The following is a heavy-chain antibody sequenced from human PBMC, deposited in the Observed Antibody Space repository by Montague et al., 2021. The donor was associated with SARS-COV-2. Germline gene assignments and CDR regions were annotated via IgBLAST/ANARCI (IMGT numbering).Heavy chain of an antibody. CDR3: ARVKRGYYYGLGVSAHFDY. Sequence: SETLSLTCTVDGGSISSEHWRWTREPPAEGQERLGFVYYRVSTNNNPSLKSRVTISVDTSKNQFSLKLSSVTAADTAVYYCARVKRGYYYGLGVSAHFDYWGQGTLVTVSS. V-gene: IGHV4-59*13. CDR2: VYYRVST. D-gene: IGHD3-10*01. J-gene: IGHJ4*02. CDR1: GGSISSEH.